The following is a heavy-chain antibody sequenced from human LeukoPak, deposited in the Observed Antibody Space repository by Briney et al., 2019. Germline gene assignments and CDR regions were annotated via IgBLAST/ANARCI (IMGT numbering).Heavy chain of an antibody. Sequence: PSETLSLTCTVSGGSISSSSYYWGWIRQPPGKELEWIGTIYSTGGTYYNPSLKSRVTISVDTSKNQFSLKLSSVTAADTAVYYCARAQFYYDSSGYYYWGQGTLVTVSS. CDR3: ARAQFYYDSSGYYY. D-gene: IGHD3-22*01. CDR1: GGSISSSSYY. J-gene: IGHJ4*02. V-gene: IGHV4-39*01. CDR2: IYSTGGT.